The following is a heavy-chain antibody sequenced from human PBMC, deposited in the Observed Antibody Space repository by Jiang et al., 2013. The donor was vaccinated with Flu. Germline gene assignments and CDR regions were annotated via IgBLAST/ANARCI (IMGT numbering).Heavy chain of an antibody. CDR1: GGSISSSIW. V-gene: IGHV4-4*02. CDR2: VYHSGST. Sequence: GSGLVKPSGTLSLTCAVSGGSISSSIWWSWVRQPPGKGLEWIGEVYHSGSTNYNPSLKSRVSISVDKSNNQFSLQLSSVTAADTAVYYCARGGSAWSLDYWGQGTLVTVSS. J-gene: IGHJ4*02. CDR3: ARGGSAWSLDY. D-gene: IGHD6-19*01.